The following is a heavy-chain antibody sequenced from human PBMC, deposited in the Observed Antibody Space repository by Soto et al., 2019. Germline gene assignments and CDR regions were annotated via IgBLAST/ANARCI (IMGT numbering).Heavy chain of an antibody. CDR3: ARLSGSYNDRYFDN. J-gene: IGHJ4*02. CDR1: GGSMSSGGYS. D-gene: IGHD1-26*01. Sequence: PSETLSLTCAVSGGSMSSGGYSWSWIRQPPGKGLEWIGNVYYNGNTYYNASLKSRLTISVDTSNNQFSLKVKSVTAADTAVYFCARLSGSYNDRYFDNWGQGTLVTVSS. CDR2: VYYNGNT. V-gene: IGHV4-39*01.